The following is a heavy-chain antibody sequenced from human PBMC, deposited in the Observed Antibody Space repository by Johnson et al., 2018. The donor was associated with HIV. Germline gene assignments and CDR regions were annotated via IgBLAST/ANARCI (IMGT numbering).Heavy chain of an antibody. J-gene: IGHJ3*02. CDR2: FYSGGST. V-gene: IGHV3-66*01. D-gene: IGHD7-27*01. CDR1: GFTFSSNG. Sequence: VQVVESGGGLVQPGGSLRLSCVVSGFTFSSNGMHWVRQAPGKGLEWVSIFYSGGSTYYADSVKGRFTISRDNSKNTLYLQMNSLRAEDTAVYYCAREANWGPLDAFDIWGQGTMVTVSS. CDR3: AREANWGPLDAFDI.